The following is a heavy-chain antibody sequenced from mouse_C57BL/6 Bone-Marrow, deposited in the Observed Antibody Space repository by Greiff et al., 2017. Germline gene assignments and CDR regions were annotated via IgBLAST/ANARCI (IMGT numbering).Heavy chain of an antibody. J-gene: IGHJ1*03. V-gene: IGHV1-85*01. D-gene: IGHD1-1*01. CDR1: GYTFTSYD. Sequence: VQLQPSGPELVKPGASVQLSCKASGYTFTSYDINWVKQRPGQGLEWIGWISPRDGSTKYTEKFKGKATLTVDTSSSTAYMELHSLTSEDSAVYFCARDYGSSYWYFDVWGTGTTVTVSS. CDR3: ARDYGSSYWYFDV. CDR2: ISPRDGST.